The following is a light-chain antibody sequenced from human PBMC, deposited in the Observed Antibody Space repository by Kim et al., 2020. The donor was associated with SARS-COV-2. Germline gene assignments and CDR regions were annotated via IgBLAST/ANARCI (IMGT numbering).Light chain of an antibody. J-gene: IGKJ2*01. CDR2: AAS. CDR1: QPIASY. V-gene: IGKV1-39*01. Sequence: DIQMTQSPSSLSASVGGRVTITCRASQPIASYLNWYQHKPGQAPKLLIYAASTLQHGVPSRFGGSGSETEFTLTIGGLQPEDFATYYCQQSYTLPRSFGQGTKLEIK. CDR3: QQSYTLPRS.